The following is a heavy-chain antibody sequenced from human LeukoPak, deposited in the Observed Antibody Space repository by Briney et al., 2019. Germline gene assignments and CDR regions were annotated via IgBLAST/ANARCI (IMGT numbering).Heavy chain of an antibody. CDR1: GFTFSSYS. D-gene: IGHD3-9*01. V-gene: IGHV3-21*01. CDR2: ISSGSSYK. CDR3: AREPWDILTGYYVTDY. Sequence: GGSLRLSCAASGFTFSSYSMNWVRQAPGKGLEWVSSISSGSSYKYYADSVMGRFTISRDNAKNSLYLQMNSLRAEDTAVYYCAREPWDILTGYYVTDYWGQGTLVTVSS. J-gene: IGHJ4*02.